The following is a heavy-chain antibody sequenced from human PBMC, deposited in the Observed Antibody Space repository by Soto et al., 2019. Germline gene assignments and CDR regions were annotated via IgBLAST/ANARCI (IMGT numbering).Heavy chain of an antibody. V-gene: IGHV3-74*01. Sequence: GGSLRLSCAASGFTFSSYWMHWVRQAPGKGLVWVSHINNDESTTSYADSVKGRFTISRDNAKNTLYLQMNSLRAEDTAVYYCARGGSWQLRPYYGMDVWGQGTTVTVSS. CDR3: ARGGSWQLRPYYGMDV. J-gene: IGHJ6*02. CDR2: INNDESTT. D-gene: IGHD6-6*01. CDR1: GFTFSSYW.